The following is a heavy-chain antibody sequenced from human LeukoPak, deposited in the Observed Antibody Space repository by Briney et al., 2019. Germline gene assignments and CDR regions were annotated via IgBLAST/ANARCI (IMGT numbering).Heavy chain of an antibody. CDR1: GGSFSGYY. J-gene: IGHJ1*01. CDR3: ARHGVVPAAIVTEYFQH. CDR2: INHSGST. Sequence: SETLSLTCAVYGGSFSGYYWSWIRQPPGKGLEWIGEINHSGSTNYNPSLKSRVTISVDTSKNQFSLKLSSVTAADTAVYYCARHGVVPAAIVTEYFQHWGQGTLVTVSS. D-gene: IGHD2-2*01. V-gene: IGHV4-34*01.